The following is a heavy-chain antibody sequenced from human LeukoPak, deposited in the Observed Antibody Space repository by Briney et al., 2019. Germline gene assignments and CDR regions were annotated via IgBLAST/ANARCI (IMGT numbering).Heavy chain of an antibody. D-gene: IGHD3-22*01. Sequence: GGSLRLSCVASGFTLSTYEMNWVRQAPGRGLEWVSYISSSAGTTYYADSVKGRFTISRDNAKNSLYLQMNSLRAEDTAIYYCAREPAGEYSDRSGYLDYWGPGTLVTVSS. V-gene: IGHV3-48*03. CDR3: AREPAGEYSDRSGYLDY. CDR2: ISSSAGTT. CDR1: GFTLSTYE. J-gene: IGHJ4*02.